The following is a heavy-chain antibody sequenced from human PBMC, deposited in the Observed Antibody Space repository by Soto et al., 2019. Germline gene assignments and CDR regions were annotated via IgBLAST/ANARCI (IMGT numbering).Heavy chain of an antibody. CDR1: GFTFRNYG. CDR2: IRSDGSNT. D-gene: IGHD3-22*01. Sequence: QVQLVESGGGVVQPGRSLRLSCAGSGFTFRNYGMHWVRHAPGKGLDWVASIRSDGSNTYYTDSVKGRFTISRDDSKNTLYLQMDSLRVEDTAVYYCARDCDTSGYWSWFDPWGQGTLVTVSS. J-gene: IGHJ5*02. CDR3: ARDCDTSGYWSWFDP. V-gene: IGHV3-33*01.